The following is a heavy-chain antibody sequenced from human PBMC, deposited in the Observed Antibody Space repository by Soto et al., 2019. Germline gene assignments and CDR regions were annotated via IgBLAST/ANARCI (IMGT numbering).Heavy chain of an antibody. CDR1: GFTFSDAW. Sequence: GGSLRLSCAASGFTFSDAWMSWVRQAPGKGLDWVGRSKSKSDGGTTEYAAPVRGRFTISRDDSKNTLYLQMNSLKTEDTAVYYCTTDLWRIAVVVGSTGYFNPWGQGTPVTVSS. D-gene: IGHD2-15*01. CDR3: TTDLWRIAVVVGSTGYFNP. CDR2: SKSKSDGGTT. J-gene: IGHJ5*02. V-gene: IGHV3-15*01.